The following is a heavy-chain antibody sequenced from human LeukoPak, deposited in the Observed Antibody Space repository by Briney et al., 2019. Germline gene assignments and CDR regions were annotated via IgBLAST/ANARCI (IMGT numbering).Heavy chain of an antibody. CDR2: IIPILGIA. J-gene: IGHJ4*02. CDR3: ARQYYDFWSGYPSYFDY. V-gene: IGHV1-69*02. Sequence: SVKVSCKASGGTFSGYTISWVRQAPGQGLEWMGRIIPILGIANYAQKFQGRVTITADKSTSTAYMELSSLRSEDTAVYYCARQYYDFWSGYPSYFDYWGQGTLVTVSS. CDR1: GGTFSGYT. D-gene: IGHD3-3*01.